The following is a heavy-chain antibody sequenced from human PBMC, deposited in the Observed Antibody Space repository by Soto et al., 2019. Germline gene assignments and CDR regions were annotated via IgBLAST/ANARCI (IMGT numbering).Heavy chain of an antibody. CDR3: ARGRYGDY. V-gene: IGHV1-18*01. CDR2: ISAHNGNT. CDR1: GYDFTTYG. J-gene: IGHJ4*02. D-gene: IGHD1-1*01. Sequence: QVHLVQSGAEVKKPGASVKVSCKGSGYDFTTYGITSVRQAPGQGLEWMAWISAHNGNTDYAQKLQGRVTVTRDTSTSTAYMEPRSLRSDDTAMYYCARGRYGDYWGQGALVTVSS.